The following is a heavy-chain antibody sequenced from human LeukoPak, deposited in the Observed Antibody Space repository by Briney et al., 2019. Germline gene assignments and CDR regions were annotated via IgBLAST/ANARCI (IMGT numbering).Heavy chain of an antibody. CDR1: GFTFSDSY. D-gene: IGHD2-15*01. CDR2: ISSVGNTI. J-gene: IGHJ6*03. V-gene: IGHV3-11*04. Sequence: GGSLRLSCAASGFTFSDSYMSWIRQAPGKGLEWISYISSVGNTIYYADSVKGRFTISRDNARNSLYLQINSLRGEDTAVYYIARSGEGAQEYYIYVSGTGNTGTVSS. CDR3: ARSGEGAQEYYIYV.